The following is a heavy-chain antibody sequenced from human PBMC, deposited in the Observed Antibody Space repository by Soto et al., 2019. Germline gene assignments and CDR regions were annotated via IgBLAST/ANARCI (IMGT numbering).Heavy chain of an antibody. CDR3: ARDYYGSGSYYSPHYYYYYGMDV. V-gene: IGHV1-2*04. J-gene: IGHJ6*02. D-gene: IGHD3-10*01. Sequence: EASVKVSCKASGYTFTGYYMHWVRQAPGQGLEWMGWINPNSGGTNYAQKFQGWVTMTRDTSISTAYMELSRLRSDDTAVYYCARDYYGSGSYYSPHYYYYYGMDVWGQGTTVTVSS. CDR1: GYTFTGYY. CDR2: INPNSGGT.